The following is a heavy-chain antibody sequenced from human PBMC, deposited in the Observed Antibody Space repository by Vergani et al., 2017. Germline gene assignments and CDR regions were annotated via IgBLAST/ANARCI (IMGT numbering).Heavy chain of an antibody. CDR1: GFTFSDYY. J-gene: IGHJ4*02. CDR3: ARDQLWFGELPAASDY. D-gene: IGHD3-10*01. V-gene: IGHV3-11*05. Sequence: QVQLVESGGGLVKPGGSLRLSCAASGFTFSDYYMSWIRQAPGKGLEWVSYISSSSSYTNYADSVKGRFTISRDNAKTSLYLQMNSLRAEDTAVYYCARDQLWFGELPAASDYWGQGTLVTVSS. CDR2: ISSSSSYT.